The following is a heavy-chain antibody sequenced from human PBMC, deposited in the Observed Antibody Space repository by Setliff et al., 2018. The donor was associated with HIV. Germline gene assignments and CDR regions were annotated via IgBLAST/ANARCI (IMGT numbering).Heavy chain of an antibody. CDR1: GGSFSGYY. CDR2: INHSGNT. Sequence: SEPLSLTCAVYGGSFSGYYWSWIRQPPGKGLEWIGEINHSGNTNYNPSLKSRVTISIDTSKNQFSLNLSSVTAADTAVYYCARGPTERYYESRGYYYFDNWGQGTQVTVSS. CDR3: ARGPTERYYESRGYYYFDN. V-gene: IGHV4-34*01. J-gene: IGHJ4*02. D-gene: IGHD3-22*01.